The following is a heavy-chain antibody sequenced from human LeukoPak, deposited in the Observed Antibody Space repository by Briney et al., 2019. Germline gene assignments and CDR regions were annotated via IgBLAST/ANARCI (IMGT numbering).Heavy chain of an antibody. CDR3: ARPHPYALVLGWFDP. V-gene: IGHV4-34*01. Sequence: SATLSLTCAVYGGSFSGYYWSWIRQPPGKGLEWIGEINHSGSTNYNPSLKSRVTISVDTSKNQFSLKLSSVTAADTAVYYCARPHPYALVLGWFDPWGQGTLVTVSS. CDR1: GGSFSGYY. CDR2: INHSGST. D-gene: IGHD3-16*01. J-gene: IGHJ5*02.